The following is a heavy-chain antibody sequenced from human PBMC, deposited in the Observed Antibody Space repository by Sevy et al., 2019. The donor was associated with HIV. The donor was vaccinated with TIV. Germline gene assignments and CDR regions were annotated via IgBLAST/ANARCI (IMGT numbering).Heavy chain of an antibody. CDR2: IWYDGRTE. J-gene: IGHJ5*01. V-gene: IGHV3-33*01. CDR1: GFTFRSFS. Sequence: GGSLRLSCVASGFTFRSFSMHWVRQAPGKGLEWVAAIWYDGRTERYADSVQGRFTISRDNSKKTLYLQMNSLRDEDTGIYYWARDAARVIVPTAGFDSWGQGTLVTVSS. D-gene: IGHD1-1*01. CDR3: ARDAARVIVPTAGFDS.